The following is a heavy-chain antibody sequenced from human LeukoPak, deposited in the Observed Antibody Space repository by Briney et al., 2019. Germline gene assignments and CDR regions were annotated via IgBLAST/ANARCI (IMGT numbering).Heavy chain of an antibody. Sequence: SETLSLTCTVSGGSVSSGSYYWSWIRQPPGKGLVWIGYIYYSGSTNYNPSLKSRVTISVDTSKNQFSLKLSSVTAADTAVYYCARDLSGSYYDYYYGMDVWGQGTTVTVSS. D-gene: IGHD1-26*01. CDR1: GGSVSSGSYY. V-gene: IGHV4-61*01. CDR2: IYYSGST. CDR3: ARDLSGSYYDYYYGMDV. J-gene: IGHJ6*01.